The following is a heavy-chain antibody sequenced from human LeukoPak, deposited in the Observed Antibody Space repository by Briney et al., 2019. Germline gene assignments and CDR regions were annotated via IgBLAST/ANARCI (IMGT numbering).Heavy chain of an antibody. CDR2: INSDGSST. D-gene: IGHD1-26*01. Sequence: PSGGSLRLSCAASGFTFSSYWMHWVRQAPGKGLVWVSRINSDGSSTSYADSVKGRFTISRDNAKNSLYLQMNSLRAEDTALYYCARESATGRSLSHLDYWGHGTLVTVSS. CDR3: ARESATGRSLSHLDY. V-gene: IGHV3-74*01. CDR1: GFTFSSYW. J-gene: IGHJ4*01.